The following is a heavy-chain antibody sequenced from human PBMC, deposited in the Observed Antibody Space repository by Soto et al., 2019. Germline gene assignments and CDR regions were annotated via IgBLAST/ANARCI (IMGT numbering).Heavy chain of an antibody. D-gene: IGHD4-4*01. CDR3: ARHPQMTTVTTGWVGRVYYGMDV. Sequence: GESLKISCKGSGYSFTSYWISWVRQMPGKGLEWMGRIDPSDSYTNYSPSFQGHVTISADKSISTAYLQWSSLKASDTAMYYCARHPQMTTVTTGWVGRVYYGMDVWGQGTTVTVSS. CDR1: GYSFTSYW. CDR2: IDPSDSYT. J-gene: IGHJ6*02. V-gene: IGHV5-10-1*01.